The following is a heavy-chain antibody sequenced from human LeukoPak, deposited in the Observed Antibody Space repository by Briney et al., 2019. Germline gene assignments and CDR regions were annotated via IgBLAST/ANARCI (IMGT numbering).Heavy chain of an antibody. CDR2: INSDGGTT. CDR1: GFTFGTYW. D-gene: IGHD1-26*01. CDR3: AAGWELQYPNY. Sequence: GGSLRLSRGASGFTFGTYWMHWVRQAPGKGLVWVSGINSDGGTTTYADSVKGRFTISRDNAKNSLYLQMNSLRAEDTAVYYCAAGWELQYPNYWGQGTLVTVSS. V-gene: IGHV3-74*01. J-gene: IGHJ4*02.